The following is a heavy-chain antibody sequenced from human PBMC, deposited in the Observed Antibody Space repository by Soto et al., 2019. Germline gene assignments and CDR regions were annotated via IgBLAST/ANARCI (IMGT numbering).Heavy chain of an antibody. CDR1: GFTFSSYG. J-gene: IGHJ4*02. V-gene: IGHV3-30*18. Sequence: QVQLVESGGGVVQPGRSLRLSCAASGFTFSSYGMHWVRQAPGKGLEWVAVISYDGSNKYYADPVKGRFTISRDNSKNTLYLQMNSLRAEDTAVYYCAKEEVGTGYWGQGTLVTVSS. CDR3: AKEEVGTGY. CDR2: ISYDGSNK.